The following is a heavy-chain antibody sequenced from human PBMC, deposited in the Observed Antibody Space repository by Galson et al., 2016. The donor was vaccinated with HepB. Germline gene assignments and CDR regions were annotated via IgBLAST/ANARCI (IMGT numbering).Heavy chain of an antibody. CDR2: VSNDGSDT. J-gene: IGHJ4*02. CDR3: ARAGDFDLLAGFDY. Sequence: SLRLSCAASGFIFSSHGMHWVRQTPGKGLEWVAVVSNDGSDTYYAHSVKGRFTVSRDNSKNTLYLHMNTPGAEDTALYYCARAGDFDLLAGFDYWGQGTPVTVSS. V-gene: IGHV3-30*03. CDR1: GFIFSSHG. D-gene: IGHD3-9*01.